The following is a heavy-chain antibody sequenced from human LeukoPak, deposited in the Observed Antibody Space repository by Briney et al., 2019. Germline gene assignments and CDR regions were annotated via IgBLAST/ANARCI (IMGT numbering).Heavy chain of an antibody. D-gene: IGHD3-3*01. CDR1: GDIFTAYL. V-gene: IGHV1-2*06. J-gene: IGHJ4*02. CDR3: ARENDFNYLFDY. CDR2: IYPTTGVT. Sequence: ASVKVSCKASGDIFTAYLMLWVRQAPGQGLEWMGRIYPTTGVTTYAQRFQDRVTMTRDASVNTVYMELNRLTTADTAMYYCARENDFNYLFDYWGRGTLITVSS.